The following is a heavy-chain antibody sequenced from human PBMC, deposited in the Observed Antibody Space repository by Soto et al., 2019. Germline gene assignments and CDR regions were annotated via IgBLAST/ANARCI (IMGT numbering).Heavy chain of an antibody. J-gene: IGHJ5*02. CDR1: GFTFSSYA. CDR3: AKRTPPVLMVYAGHQHWFDP. CDR2: ISGSGGST. V-gene: IGHV3-23*01. D-gene: IGHD2-8*01. Sequence: GGSLRLSCAASGFTFSSYAMSWVRQAPGKGLEWVSAISGSGGSTYYADSVKGRFTISRDNSKNTLYLQMNSLRAEDTAVYYCAKRTPPVLMVYAGHQHWFDPWGQGTLVTVSS.